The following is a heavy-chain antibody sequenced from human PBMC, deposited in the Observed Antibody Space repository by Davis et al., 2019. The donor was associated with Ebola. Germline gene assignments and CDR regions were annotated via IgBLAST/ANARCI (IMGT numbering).Heavy chain of an antibody. Sequence: AASVKVSCKASGYTFTSYYMHWVRQAPGQGLEWMGIINPSGGRTSYAQKFQGRVTMTRDTSTSTVYMELSSLRSEDTAVYYCAREIYGYSSSYELGYWGQGTLVTVSS. CDR1: GYTFTSYY. J-gene: IGHJ4*02. CDR3: AREIYGYSSSYELGY. D-gene: IGHD6-6*01. CDR2: INPSGGRT. V-gene: IGHV1-46*01.